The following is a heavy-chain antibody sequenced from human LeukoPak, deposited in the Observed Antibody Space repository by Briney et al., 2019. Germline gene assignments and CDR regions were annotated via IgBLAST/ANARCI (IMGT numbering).Heavy chain of an antibody. V-gene: IGHV1-46*01. D-gene: IGHD3-10*01. Sequence: ASVKVSCKASGYTFTSYYMHWVRQAPGQGLEWMGIINPSSGSTSYAQKFQGRVTMTRDTSTSTVYMELSSLRSEDTAVYYCARDPPFYGSGSYHPYYYMDVWGKGTTVTISS. J-gene: IGHJ6*03. CDR3: ARDPPFYGSGSYHPYYYMDV. CDR1: GYTFTSYY. CDR2: INPSSGST.